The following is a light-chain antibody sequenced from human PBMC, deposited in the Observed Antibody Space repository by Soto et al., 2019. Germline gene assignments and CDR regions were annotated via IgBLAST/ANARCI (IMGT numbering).Light chain of an antibody. J-gene: IGLJ3*02. CDR2: RNN. CDR3: AAWDDSLSVWV. V-gene: IGLV1-47*01. Sequence: QSVLTQPPSASGTPGQRVTISCSGSSSNIGSNYVYWYQQLPGTAPKLLNYRNNQRPSGVPDRFSGSKSGTSASLAISGLRSEDEADYYCAAWDDSLSVWVFGGGTKVTVL. CDR1: SSNIGSNY.